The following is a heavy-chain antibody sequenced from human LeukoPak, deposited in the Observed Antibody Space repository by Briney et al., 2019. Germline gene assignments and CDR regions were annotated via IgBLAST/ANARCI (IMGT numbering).Heavy chain of an antibody. D-gene: IGHD3-22*01. Sequence: ASVKVSCKASGYTFTTYGISWVRQAPGQGLEWMGWISAYNDNTNYAQKLQGRVTMTTDTSTSTAYMELRSLRSDDTAVYYCARDDARDSSPWPFDYWGQGTLVTVSS. CDR2: ISAYNDNT. CDR3: ARDDARDSSPWPFDY. CDR1: GYTFTTYG. V-gene: IGHV1-18*01. J-gene: IGHJ4*02.